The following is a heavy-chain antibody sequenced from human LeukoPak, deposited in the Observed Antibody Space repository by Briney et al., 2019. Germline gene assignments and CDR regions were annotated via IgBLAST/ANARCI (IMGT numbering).Heavy chain of an antibody. D-gene: IGHD3-3*02. CDR1: GGTFSSYA. V-gene: IGHV1-69*13. Sequence: SVKVSCKASGGTFSSYAISWVRQAPGQGLEWMGGIIPIFGTANYAQKFQGRVTITADESTSTAYMELSSLRSEDTAVYYCAANSFLGAFPYYYYMDVWGKGTTVTVSS. CDR3: AANSFLGAFPYYYYMDV. CDR2: IIPIFGTA. J-gene: IGHJ6*03.